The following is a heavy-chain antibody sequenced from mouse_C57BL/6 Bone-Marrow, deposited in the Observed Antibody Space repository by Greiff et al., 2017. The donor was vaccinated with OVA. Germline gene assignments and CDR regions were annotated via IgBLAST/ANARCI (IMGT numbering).Heavy chain of an antibody. Sequence: QVQLQQSGTELVKPGASVKLSCKASGYTFTSYWMHWVKQRPGQGLEWIGNINPSNGGTNYNEKFKSKATLTVDKSSSTAYMQLSSLTSEDSAVYYCARKGDYYYGSSYFDYWGQGTTLTVSS. J-gene: IGHJ2*01. V-gene: IGHV1-53*01. CDR1: GYTFTSYW. D-gene: IGHD1-1*01. CDR3: ARKGDYYYGSSYFDY. CDR2: INPSNGGT.